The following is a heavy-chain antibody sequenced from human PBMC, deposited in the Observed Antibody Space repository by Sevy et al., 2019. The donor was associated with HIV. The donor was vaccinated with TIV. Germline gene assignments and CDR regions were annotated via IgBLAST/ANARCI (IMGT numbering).Heavy chain of an antibody. D-gene: IGHD2-8*01. V-gene: IGHV3-23*01. Sequence: GGSLRLSCTASGFTFSVYTMTWVRQAPGKGLEWVSTICFGGGTIHYADSVMGRFTISRDNSKNTLYLQMNSLRADDTAVDYWVRGGCTQPLDYWGQGTLVTVSS. CDR1: GFTFSVYT. J-gene: IGHJ4*02. CDR3: VRGGCTQPLDY. CDR2: ICFGGGTI.